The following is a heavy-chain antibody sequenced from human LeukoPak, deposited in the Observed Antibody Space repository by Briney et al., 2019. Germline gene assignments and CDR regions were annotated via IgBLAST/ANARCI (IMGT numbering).Heavy chain of an antibody. V-gene: IGHV3-30*04. CDR1: GFTFSSYA. CDR2: ISYDGSNK. D-gene: IGHD6-13*01. Sequence: PGGSLRLSCAASGFTFSSYAMHWVRQAPGKGMEWVAVISYDGSNKYYADSVKGRFTISRDNSKNTLYLQMNSLRAEDTAVYYCARDLLRYSSSWYPIDYWGQGTLVTVSS. J-gene: IGHJ4*02. CDR3: ARDLLRYSSSWYPIDY.